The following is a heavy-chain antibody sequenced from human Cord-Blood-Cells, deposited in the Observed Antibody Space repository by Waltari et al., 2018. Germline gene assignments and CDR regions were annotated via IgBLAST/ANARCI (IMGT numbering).Heavy chain of an antibody. V-gene: IGHV4-38-2*02. J-gene: IGHJ4*02. CDR1: GYSISSGYY. CDR3: ARVGGFGSGSYYFDY. D-gene: IGHD3-10*01. CDR2: IYHSGGT. Sequence: QVQLQESGPGLVKPSETLSLTCTVSGYSISSGYYWGWIRQPPGKGLEWIGSIYHSGGTSYNPSLKSRVTISVDTSKNQFSLKLSSVTAADTAVYYCARVGGFGSGSYYFDYWGQGTLVTVSS.